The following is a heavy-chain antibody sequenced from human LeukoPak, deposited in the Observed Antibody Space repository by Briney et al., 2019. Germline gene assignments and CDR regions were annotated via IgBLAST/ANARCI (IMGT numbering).Heavy chain of an antibody. CDR3: AKDQSEL. CDR2: ISGSGDII. J-gene: IGHJ4*02. V-gene: IGHV3-23*01. D-gene: IGHD1-26*01. Sequence: PGGSLRLSCAASGFTFSSYAMSWVRQAPRKGLEWISDISGSGDIIDYANSVKGRFTISRDNSENTVYLQMNSLRAEDTAVYYCAKDQSELWGQGTLVTVSS. CDR1: GFTFSSYA.